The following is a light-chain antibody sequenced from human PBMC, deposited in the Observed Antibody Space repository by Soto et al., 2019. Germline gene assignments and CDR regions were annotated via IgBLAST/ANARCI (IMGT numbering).Light chain of an antibody. CDR1: SSDVGAYNY. CDR2: EVS. J-gene: IGLJ1*01. Sequence: QSALTQPPSASGSPGQSVTISCTGPSSDVGAYNYVSWYQQHPGKAPKLIIYEVSRRPSGVPDRFSGSKSGNTASLTVSGLQADDEADYFCSSYGGSYNVFGTGTKLTVL. CDR3: SSYGGSYNV. V-gene: IGLV2-8*01.